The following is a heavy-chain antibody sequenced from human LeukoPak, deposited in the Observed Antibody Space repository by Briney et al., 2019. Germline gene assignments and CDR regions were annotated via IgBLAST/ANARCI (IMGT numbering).Heavy chain of an antibody. V-gene: IGHV3-23*01. CDR3: AKDPNGDHIGAFDF. J-gene: IGHJ3*01. CDR1: GFTFSNYA. D-gene: IGHD4-17*01. CDR2: ITGSGGGT. Sequence: GGSLRLSCAASGFTFSNYALVWVRQAPGKGLEWASAITGSGGGTDYADSVKGRFTISRDNSKNTLYLQMSSLRAEDTAVYYCAKDPNGDHIGAFDFWGQGTMVTVSS.